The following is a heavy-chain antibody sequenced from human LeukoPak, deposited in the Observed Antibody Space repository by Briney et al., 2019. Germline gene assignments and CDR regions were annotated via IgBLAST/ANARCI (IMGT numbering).Heavy chain of an antibody. Sequence: TGGSLRLSCAASGFTFSIHNMNWVRQAPGKGLERVSCISSGSSTISYADSVKGRFTVSRDNAKNSMYLQMNSLRAEDTAVYYCATISSSSGYWGQGTLVTVSS. V-gene: IGHV3-48*01. CDR3: ATISSSSGY. D-gene: IGHD6-6*01. CDR2: ISSGSSTI. CDR1: GFTFSIHN. J-gene: IGHJ4*02.